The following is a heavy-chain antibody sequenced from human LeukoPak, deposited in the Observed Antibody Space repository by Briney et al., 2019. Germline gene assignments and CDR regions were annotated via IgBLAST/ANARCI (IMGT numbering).Heavy chain of an antibody. J-gene: IGHJ4*02. CDR2: IYYSGST. V-gene: IGHV4-59*01. Sequence: SETLSLTCTVSGGSISSYYWSWIRQPPGKGLEWIGYIYYSGSTSYNPSLKSRVTISVDTSKNQFSLKLSSVTAADTAVYYCARVDGYSSSWYVDYWGQGTLVTVSS. CDR1: GGSISSYY. D-gene: IGHD6-13*01. CDR3: ARVDGYSSSWYVDY.